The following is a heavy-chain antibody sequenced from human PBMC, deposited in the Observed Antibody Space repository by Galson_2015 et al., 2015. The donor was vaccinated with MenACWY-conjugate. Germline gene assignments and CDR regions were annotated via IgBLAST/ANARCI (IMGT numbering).Heavy chain of an antibody. Sequence: SLRLSCAASGFTFSDYSMNWVRQAPGKGLEWVSSISRSGTYIYYADSVKGRFTISRDNAKSSLYLQMNSLRAEDTAVYYCAREYTAMESPDYWGQGTPVTVSS. CDR1: GFTFSDYS. J-gene: IGHJ4*02. D-gene: IGHD5-18*01. V-gene: IGHV3-21*01. CDR2: ISRSGTYI. CDR3: AREYTAMESPDY.